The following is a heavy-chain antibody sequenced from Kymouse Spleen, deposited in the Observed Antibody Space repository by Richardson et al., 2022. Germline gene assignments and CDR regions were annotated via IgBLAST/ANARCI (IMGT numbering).Heavy chain of an antibody. CDR1: GFTFSSYS. CDR3: ARESGSGSPNWFDP. CDR2: ISSSSSTI. J-gene: IGHJ5*02. D-gene: IGHD3-10*01. Sequence: EVQLVESGGGLVQPGGSLRLSCAASGFTFSSYSMNWVRQAPGKGLEWVSYISSSSSTIYYADSVKGRFTISRDNAKNSLYLQMNSLRDEDTAVYYCARESGSGSPNWFDPWGQGTLVTVSS. V-gene: IGHV3-48*02.